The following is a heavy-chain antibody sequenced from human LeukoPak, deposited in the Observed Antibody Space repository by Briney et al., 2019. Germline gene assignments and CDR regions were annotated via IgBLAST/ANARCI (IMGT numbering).Heavy chain of an antibody. Sequence: SGGSLRLSCAASGFTFSSYAMSWVRQAPGKGLDWVSAISASGGRTYYADSVKGRFTISRDNSKNTLYLQMNSLRAEDTAVYYCAKDPGSSSSAYWGQGTLVTVSS. J-gene: IGHJ4*02. D-gene: IGHD6-6*01. CDR2: ISASGGRT. V-gene: IGHV3-23*01. CDR1: GFTFSSYA. CDR3: AKDPGSSSSAY.